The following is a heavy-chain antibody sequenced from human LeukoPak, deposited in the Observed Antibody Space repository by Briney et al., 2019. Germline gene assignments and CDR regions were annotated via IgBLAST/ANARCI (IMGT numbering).Heavy chain of an antibody. CDR3: ARARRIAAAVPRPNWFDP. V-gene: IGHV4-34*01. CDR1: GGSFSGYY. Sequence: PSETLSVTCAVYGGSFSGYYWSWIRQPPGKGLEWIGEINHSGSTNYNPSLKSRVTISVDTSKNQFSLKLSSVTAADTAVYYCARARRIAAAVPRPNWFDPWGQGTLVTVSS. D-gene: IGHD6-13*01. J-gene: IGHJ5*02. CDR2: INHSGST.